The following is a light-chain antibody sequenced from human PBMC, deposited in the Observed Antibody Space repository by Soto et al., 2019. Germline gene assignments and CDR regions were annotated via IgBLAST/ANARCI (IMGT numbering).Light chain of an antibody. Sequence: DIVMTQSPLSLPVTPGEPASISCRSSQSLLQSNGYNYLDWYLQKPGQSPQLLISMASNRASGVPGRFSGSGSGTDFTLKISRVEAEDVGVYYCMQALQTPLTFGGGTKVEIK. CDR3: MQALQTPLT. CDR1: QSLLQSNGYNY. CDR2: MAS. V-gene: IGKV2-28*01. J-gene: IGKJ4*01.